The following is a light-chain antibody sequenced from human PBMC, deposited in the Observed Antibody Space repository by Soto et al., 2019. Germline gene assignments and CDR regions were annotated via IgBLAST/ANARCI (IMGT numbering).Light chain of an antibody. CDR1: TPNIGSNY. J-gene: IGLJ3*02. CDR2: RNN. V-gene: IGLV1-47*01. Sequence: QSVLPQPPSASGTPGQRVIISCSGKTPNIGSNYVYWYRHLPGTAPQLLIYRNNQRPSGVPDRFSGSKSRTSASLAISGLRSEDEADYYCASWDDSLSGRVFGGGTQLTVL. CDR3: ASWDDSLSGRV.